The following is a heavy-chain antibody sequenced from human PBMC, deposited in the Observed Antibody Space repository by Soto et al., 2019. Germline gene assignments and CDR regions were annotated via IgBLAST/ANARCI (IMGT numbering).Heavy chain of an antibody. J-gene: IGHJ3*02. CDR2: IRGSGDST. Sequence: EVQLLESGGGLVQPGGSLRLSCAASGFTFSRYAMSWVRQAPGKGLEWVSAIRGSGDSTYYADSVKGRFTISRDNSKNTLYLQRNSLRAEDTALYYCAKDGWLQPLNDAFDIWGQGTMVTVSS. D-gene: IGHD5-12*01. CDR1: GFTFSRYA. V-gene: IGHV3-23*01. CDR3: AKDGWLQPLNDAFDI.